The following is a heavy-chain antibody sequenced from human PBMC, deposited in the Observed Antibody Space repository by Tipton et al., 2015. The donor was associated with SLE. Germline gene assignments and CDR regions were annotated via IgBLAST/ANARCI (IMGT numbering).Heavy chain of an antibody. CDR1: RYTFTNYW. CDR3: ARRLITAPGAFDI. CDR2: IYPADSDT. V-gene: IGHV5-51*03. D-gene: IGHD5-12*01. J-gene: IGHJ3*02. Sequence: VQLVQSGAAVKKPGESLKISCKGSRYTFTNYWIGWVRQMPGKGLEWMWVIYPADSDTRYSPPFQGQVTISADKSITTAYLQWSSLKASETAMYYCARRLITAPGAFDIWGQGTMVTVSS.